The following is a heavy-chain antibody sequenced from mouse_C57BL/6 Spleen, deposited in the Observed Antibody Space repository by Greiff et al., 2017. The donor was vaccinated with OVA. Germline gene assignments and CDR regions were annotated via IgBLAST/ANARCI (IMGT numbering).Heavy chain of an antibody. V-gene: IGHV1-64*01. CDR2: IHPNSGST. CDR3: ARQGGWSYYFDY. Sequence: QVQLQQPGAELVKPGASVKLSCKASGYTFTSYWMHWVKQRPGQGLEWIGMIHPNSGSTNYNEKFKIKATLTVDKASSTAYMQLSSLTSEDSAVYCCARQGGWSYYFDYWGQGTTLTVSS. CDR1: GYTFTSYW. D-gene: IGHD2-3*01. J-gene: IGHJ2*01.